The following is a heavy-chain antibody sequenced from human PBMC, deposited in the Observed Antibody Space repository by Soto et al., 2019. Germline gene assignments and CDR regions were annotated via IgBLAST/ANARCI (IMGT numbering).Heavy chain of an antibody. CDR1: GGTFGNSA. Sequence: QVQLVQSGAEVKKPGSSVTVSCKASGGTFGNSAISWVRQAPGQGLEWMGGIIPIIPTPDYAQKFQGRVTTTAAESTSTAYMALTSLRSEDTAVYYSARDKARLQLGGNSYYGIAVWGQGTTVTVSS. D-gene: IGHD5-12*01. CDR3: ARDKARLQLGGNSYYGIAV. CDR2: IIPIIPTP. V-gene: IGHV1-69*12. J-gene: IGHJ6*02.